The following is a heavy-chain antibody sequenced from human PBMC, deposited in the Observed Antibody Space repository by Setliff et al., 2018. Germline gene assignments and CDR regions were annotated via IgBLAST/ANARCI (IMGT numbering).Heavy chain of an antibody. D-gene: IGHD5-12*01. J-gene: IGHJ4*02. Sequence: GESLKISCKGSGYSFSNFWIGWVRQMPGRGLEWMGIIYPGDSDARYSPSFRGQVTISVDKSISTAYLQWRSLKASDIAMYYCARAGYNSFFDYWGQGTLVTVSS. CDR1: GYSFSNFW. CDR2: IYPGDSDA. V-gene: IGHV5-51*01. CDR3: ARAGYNSFFDY.